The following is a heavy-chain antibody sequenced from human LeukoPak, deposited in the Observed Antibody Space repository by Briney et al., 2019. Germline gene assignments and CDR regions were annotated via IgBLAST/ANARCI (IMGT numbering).Heavy chain of an antibody. J-gene: IGHJ4*02. V-gene: IGHV1-69*13. D-gene: IGHD2-2*01. CDR3: ARDDRGCSSTSCYAFDY. CDR2: IIPIFGTA. Sequence: SVKVSCKDSGGTFSSYAISWVRQAPGQGLEWMGGIIPIFGTANYAQKFQGRVTITADESTSTAYMELSSLRSEDTAVYYCARDDRGCSSTSCYAFDYWGQGTLVTVSS. CDR1: GGTFSSYA.